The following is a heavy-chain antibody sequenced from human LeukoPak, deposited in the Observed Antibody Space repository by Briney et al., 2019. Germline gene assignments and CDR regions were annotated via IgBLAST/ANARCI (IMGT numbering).Heavy chain of an antibody. J-gene: IGHJ5*02. CDR2: ISGGGGST. CDR3: AKGSGINHYHWIDP. V-gene: IGHV3-23*01. Sequence: GGSLRLSCAASEFTFSNYAMNWVRQAPGKGLEWVSGISGGGGSTYYADSVKGRFTISRDNSKNTLYLQMDSLRAEDTALYYCAKGSGINHYHWIDPWGQGALVTVSS. D-gene: IGHD1-14*01. CDR1: EFTFSNYA.